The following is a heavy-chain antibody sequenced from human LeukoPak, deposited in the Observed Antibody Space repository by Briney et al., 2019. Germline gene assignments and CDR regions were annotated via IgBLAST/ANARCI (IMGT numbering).Heavy chain of an antibody. J-gene: IGHJ4*02. CDR1: GFTFNTYT. V-gene: IGHV3-21*01. D-gene: IGHD4-17*01. CDR2: IRSGSSYM. CDR3: ARDAGMDYGDSFDY. Sequence: GGSLRLSCAASGFTFNTYTMTWVRQAPGKGLEWVSSIRSGSSYMYYTDSLKGRFTISRDNAKTSLYLQMNSLTGEDTAVYYCARDAGMDYGDSFDYWGQGTLVIVSS.